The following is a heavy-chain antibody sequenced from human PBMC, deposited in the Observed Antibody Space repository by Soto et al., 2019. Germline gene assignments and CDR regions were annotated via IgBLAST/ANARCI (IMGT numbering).Heavy chain of an antibody. V-gene: IGHV1-69*01. CDR2: IIPILGTT. CDR3: ARGLYCGGGCYSHFEY. D-gene: IGHD2-21*02. J-gene: IGHJ4*02. CDR1: GGTFSNYP. Sequence: VQLVQSGAEVKKPGSSVKVSCKAAGGTFSNYPFIWVRQAPGQGLDWMGGIIPILGTTDYGQRFQGRVTITADDTTNTAYMELSSLRSDVTDVYYCARGLYCGGGCYSHFEYWGQGPLVTVSS.